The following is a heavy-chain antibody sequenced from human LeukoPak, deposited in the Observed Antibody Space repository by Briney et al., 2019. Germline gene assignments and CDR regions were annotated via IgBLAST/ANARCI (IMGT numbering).Heavy chain of an antibody. CDR3: VRELSPAVAGPGVGY. J-gene: IGHJ4*02. Sequence: GGSLRLSCAASGFTFSTYSMNWVRQAPGKGLEWVSSITGRSYTYYADSVKGRFTISRDNAKNSLYLQMNSLRVEDTAVYYCVRELSPAVAGPGVGYWGQGALVTVSS. D-gene: IGHD6-19*01. CDR2: ITGRSYT. CDR1: GFTFSTYS. V-gene: IGHV3-21*01.